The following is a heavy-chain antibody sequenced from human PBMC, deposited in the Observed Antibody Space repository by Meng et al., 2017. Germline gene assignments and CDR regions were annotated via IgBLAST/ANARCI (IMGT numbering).Heavy chain of an antibody. CDR3: ARDYYDSSGYYLDY. CDR1: GGSISSGGYY. CDR2: IYYSGST. Sequence: SETLSLTCTVSGGSISSGGYYWSWIRQHPGKGLEWIGYIYYSGSTYYNPSLKSRVTISVDTSKNQFSLKLSSVTAADTAVYYCARDYYDSSGYYLDYWGQGTLVTVSS. D-gene: IGHD3-22*01. J-gene: IGHJ4*02. V-gene: IGHV4-31*03.